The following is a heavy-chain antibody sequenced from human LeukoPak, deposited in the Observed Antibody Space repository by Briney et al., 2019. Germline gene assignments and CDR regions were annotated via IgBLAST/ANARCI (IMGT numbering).Heavy chain of an antibody. D-gene: IGHD5-24*01. CDR1: GDSISSYY. V-gene: IGHV4-59*08. CDR3: ARHERDASLDHAFDI. Sequence: SETLSLTCTVSGDSISSYYWTWIRQPPGQGLEWIGNIDYSGSTSYNPSLKSRVTILVDTSKNQFSLKLGSVTAADTAVYYCARHERDASLDHAFDIWGQGTMVTVSS. CDR2: IDYSGST. J-gene: IGHJ3*02.